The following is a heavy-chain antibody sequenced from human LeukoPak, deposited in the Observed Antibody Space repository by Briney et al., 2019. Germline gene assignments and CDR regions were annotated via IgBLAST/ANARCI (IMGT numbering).Heavy chain of an antibody. Sequence: ASVKVSCKASGGTFSSYAISWVRQAPGQGLEWVGIINPSGGSTSYAQKFQGRVTMTRDMSTSTVYMELSSLRSEDTAVYYCARVYPEGFDPWGQGTLSPSPQ. CDR2: INPSGGST. J-gene: IGHJ5*02. D-gene: IGHD1-14*01. CDR3: ARVYPEGFDP. V-gene: IGHV1-46*01. CDR1: GGTFSSYA.